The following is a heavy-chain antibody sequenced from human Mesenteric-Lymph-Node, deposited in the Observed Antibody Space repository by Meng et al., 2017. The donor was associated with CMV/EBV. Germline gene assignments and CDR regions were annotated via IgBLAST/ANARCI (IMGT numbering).Heavy chain of an antibody. D-gene: IGHD4-23*01. J-gene: IGHJ4*02. CDR3: ARHQRWLKSEGGFNY. CDR1: GGSFIGYY. V-gene: IGHV4-34*01. Sequence: GQLQQWGAGLLKPSETLSLTFAVYGGSFIGYYWSWIRQPPGKGLEWIGEINHSGSTNYNPSLKSRVTISVDTSKNQFSLKLSSVTAADTAVYYCARHQRWLKSEGGFNYWGQGTLVTVSS. CDR2: INHSGST.